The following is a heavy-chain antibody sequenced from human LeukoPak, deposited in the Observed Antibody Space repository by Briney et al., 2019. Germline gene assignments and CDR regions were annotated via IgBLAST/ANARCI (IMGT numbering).Heavy chain of an antibody. CDR2: IYYSGTT. CDR3: ARQNDFWSGYYDYYYGMDV. D-gene: IGHD3-3*01. Sequence: SETLSLTCTVSGGSITSSNYYWGWIRQPPGKGLEWIVSIYYSGTTYYNPSLKSRVTISVDTSKNQFSLKLSSVTAADTAVYYCARQNDFWSGYYDYYYGMDVWGQGTTVTVSS. CDR1: GGSITSSNYY. J-gene: IGHJ6*02. V-gene: IGHV4-39*01.